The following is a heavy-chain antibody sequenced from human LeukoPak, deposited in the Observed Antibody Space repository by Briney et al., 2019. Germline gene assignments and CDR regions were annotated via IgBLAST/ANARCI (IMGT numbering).Heavy chain of an antibody. Sequence: GGSLRLSCAASGFTFSSYWMSWVRQAPGKGLEWVANIKQDGSEKYYVDSVKGRFTISRDNAKNSLYLQMNSLRAEDTAVYHCAKVWCSSTSCHGGAMMDVWGKGTTVTVSS. CDR1: GFTFSSYW. J-gene: IGHJ6*04. CDR2: IKQDGSEK. D-gene: IGHD2-2*01. V-gene: IGHV3-7*01. CDR3: AKVWCSSTSCHGGAMMDV.